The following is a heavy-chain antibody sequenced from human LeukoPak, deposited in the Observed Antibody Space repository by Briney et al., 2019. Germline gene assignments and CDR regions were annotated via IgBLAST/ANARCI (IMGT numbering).Heavy chain of an antibody. V-gene: IGHV1-69*13. Sequence: GASVKVSCKASGTTFRSYAINWVRQAPGQGLEWMGAIIPSFGTVKYAQKFQGRVTMTADESTSTAYMDLNYLRSDDTAVYFCARATSANEYSYCFHFDYWGQGTLVTVSS. CDR3: ARATSANEYSYCFHFDY. CDR1: GTTFRSYA. CDR2: IIPSFGTV. D-gene: IGHD5-18*01. J-gene: IGHJ4*02.